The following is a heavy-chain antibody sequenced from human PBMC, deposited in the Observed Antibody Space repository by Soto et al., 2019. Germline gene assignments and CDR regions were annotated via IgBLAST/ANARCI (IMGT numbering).Heavy chain of an antibody. CDR2: ISSSSTTM. Sequence: GGSLRLSCAASGFTFSSYNMNWVRQAPGKGLEWVSYISSSSTTMYYADSVKGRFTISRDNAKNSLYLQMNSLRAEDTAVYYCARRFEQWLVFDYWGRGALVTVSS. D-gene: IGHD6-19*01. CDR3: ARRFEQWLVFDY. V-gene: IGHV3-48*01. CDR1: GFTFSSYN. J-gene: IGHJ4*02.